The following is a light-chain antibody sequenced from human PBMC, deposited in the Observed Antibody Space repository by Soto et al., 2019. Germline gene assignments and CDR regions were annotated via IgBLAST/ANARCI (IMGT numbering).Light chain of an antibody. Sequence: QSVLTQPASVSGSPGQSITISCTGASSDVGGHNYVSWYQQHPGKAPKLMIYEVSSRPSGVSNRFSGSKSGNTASLTISGLQSEDEADYYCTSYTPTGALVFGSGTKVTVL. CDR3: TSYTPTGALV. CDR2: EVS. CDR1: SSDVGGHNY. J-gene: IGLJ6*01. V-gene: IGLV2-14*01.